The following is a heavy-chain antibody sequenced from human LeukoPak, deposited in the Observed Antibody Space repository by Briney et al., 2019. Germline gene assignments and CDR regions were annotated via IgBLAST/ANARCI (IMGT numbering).Heavy chain of an antibody. CDR2: IYYSGST. J-gene: IGHJ4*02. CDR1: GGSISSYY. V-gene: IGHV4-59*12. D-gene: IGHD3-10*01. CDR3: ARDYGSGSFDY. Sequence: SETLSLTCTVSGGSISSYYWSWIRQPPGKGLEWIGYIYYSGSTNYNPSLKSRVTMSVDTSKNQFSLKLSSVTAADTAVYYCARDYGSGSFDYWGQGTRVTVSS.